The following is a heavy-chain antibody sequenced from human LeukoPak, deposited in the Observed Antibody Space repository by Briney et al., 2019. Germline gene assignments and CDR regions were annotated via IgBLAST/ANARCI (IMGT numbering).Heavy chain of an antibody. CDR1: GYSISSGYY. D-gene: IGHD6-13*01. CDR2: IYHSGST. V-gene: IGHV4-38-2*02. Sequence: SETLSLTCAVSGYSISSGYYWGWIRQPPGKGLEWIGSIYHSGSTYYNPSLKSRVTISVDTSKNQFSLKLSSVTAADTAVYYCARDPYSSSWYESPTRVKDYWGQGTLVTVSS. CDR3: ARDPYSSSWYESPTRVKDY. J-gene: IGHJ4*02.